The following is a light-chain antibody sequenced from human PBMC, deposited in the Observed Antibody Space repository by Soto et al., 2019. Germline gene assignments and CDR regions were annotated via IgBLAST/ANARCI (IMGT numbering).Light chain of an antibody. V-gene: IGKV3-20*01. CDR1: QSVSSNY. Sequence: EVVLTQSPGTLSLSPGERVTLSCRASQSVSSNYLAWYQHKPGQAPRLLIFGASNRATGITDRFSGSGSGTDFTLTISGLEPEDFAVYYCQQYSGLTLTFGGGTKLDI. CDR2: GAS. J-gene: IGKJ4*01. CDR3: QQYSGLTLT.